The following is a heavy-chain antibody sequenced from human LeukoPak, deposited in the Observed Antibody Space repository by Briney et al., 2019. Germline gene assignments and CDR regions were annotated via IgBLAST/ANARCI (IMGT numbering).Heavy chain of an antibody. D-gene: IGHD3-22*01. CDR2: INSDGSST. CDR1: GFTFSSYW. CDR3: ARDPTDSIIVVRPFDY. Sequence: PGGSLRLSCAASGFTFSSYWMHWVRQAPGEGLVWVSRINSDGSSTSYADSVKGRFTISRDNAKNTLYLQMNSLRAEDTAVYYCARDPTDSIIVVRPFDYWGQGTLVTVSS. J-gene: IGHJ4*02. V-gene: IGHV3-74*01.